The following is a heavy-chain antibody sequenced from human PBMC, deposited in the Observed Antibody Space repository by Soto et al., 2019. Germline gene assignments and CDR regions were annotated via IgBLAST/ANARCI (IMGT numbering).Heavy chain of an antibody. CDR2: IYYSGST. Sequence: QVQLQESGPGLVKPSQTLSLTCTVSGGSISSGGYYWSWIRQHPGKGLEWIGYIYYSGSTYYNPSLKSRVTISVDTSKNQFSLKLSSVTAADTAVYYCNRVYYYDSSGYPSFRLDAFDIWGQGTMVTVSS. CDR1: GGSISSGGYY. J-gene: IGHJ3*02. D-gene: IGHD3-22*01. V-gene: IGHV4-31*03. CDR3: NRVYYYDSSGYPSFRLDAFDI.